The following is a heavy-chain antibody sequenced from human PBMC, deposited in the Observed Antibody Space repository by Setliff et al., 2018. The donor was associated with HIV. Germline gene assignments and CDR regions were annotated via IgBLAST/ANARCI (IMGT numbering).Heavy chain of an antibody. D-gene: IGHD6-6*01. CDR2: ISPNSGGT. CDR1: GYTFTGYY. V-gene: IGHV1-2*04. Sequence: ASVKVSCKASGYTFTGYYLHWVRQAPGQGLEWMGWISPNSGGTNFAQRFQGWVTLTRDTSISTAYMDLSRLKSDDTAVYYCARGGIAARPYYFDWWGQGTLVTVSS. J-gene: IGHJ4*02. CDR3: ARGGIAARPYYFDW.